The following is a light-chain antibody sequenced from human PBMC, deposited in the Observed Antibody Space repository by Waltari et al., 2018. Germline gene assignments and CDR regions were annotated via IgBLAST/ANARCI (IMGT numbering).Light chain of an antibody. J-gene: IGLJ3*02. V-gene: IGLV2-23*01. CDR1: ASDVGTYKS. CDR2: GG. CDR3: CSYAGSGPWV. Sequence: QSALTQPASVSGSPGQSVTIPCTETASDVGTYKSVSWYQQHPGKAHKLILSGGSSRFSGSKSGNTASLTISGLQAEDEAHYYCCSYAGSGPWVFGGGTKLTVL.